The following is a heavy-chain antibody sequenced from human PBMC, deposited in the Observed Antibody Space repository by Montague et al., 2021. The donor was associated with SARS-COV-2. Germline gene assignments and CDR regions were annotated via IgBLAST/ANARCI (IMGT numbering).Heavy chain of an antibody. Sequence: SLSLSFSASGFTFSSYEMNWVRQAPGKGLEWVSYINSSGSTIYYADSVKGRFTISRDNAKNSLYLQMNSLRAEDTAVYYCARDLGYYSDYDHYLYDPWGRGTLVTVSS. J-gene: IGHJ5*02. D-gene: IGHD4-11*01. V-gene: IGHV3-48*03. CDR2: INSSGSTI. CDR3: ARDLGYYSDYDHYLYDP. CDR1: GFTFSSYE.